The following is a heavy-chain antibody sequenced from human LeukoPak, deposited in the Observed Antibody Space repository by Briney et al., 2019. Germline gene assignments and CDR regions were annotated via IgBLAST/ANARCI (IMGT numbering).Heavy chain of an antibody. J-gene: IGHJ5*02. CDR2: INHSGST. CDR3: ARFSARYCSSTSCLVNWFDP. Sequence: SETLSLTCAVYGGSFSGYYWSWIRQPPGKGLEWIGEINHSGSTNYNPSLKSRVTISVDTSKNQFSLKLSSVTAADTAVYYCARFSARYCSSTSCLVNWFDPWGQGTLVTVSS. D-gene: IGHD2-2*01. V-gene: IGHV4-34*01. CDR1: GGSFSGYY.